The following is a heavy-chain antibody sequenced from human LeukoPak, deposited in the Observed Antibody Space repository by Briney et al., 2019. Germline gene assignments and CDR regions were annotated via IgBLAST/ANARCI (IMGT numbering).Heavy chain of an antibody. CDR1: GGSISSSSYY. CDR2: IYHSGRT. V-gene: IGHV4-39*01. Sequence: PSETLSLTCTVSGGSISSSSYYWGWIRQPPGMGLEWIGSIYHSGRTYYNPSLNSRVTITVDTSKNQFSLKLSSVTAADTAVYYCAGRARRLTGYLYYFDYWGQGTLVTVSS. J-gene: IGHJ4*02. D-gene: IGHD3-9*01. CDR3: AGRARRLTGYLYYFDY.